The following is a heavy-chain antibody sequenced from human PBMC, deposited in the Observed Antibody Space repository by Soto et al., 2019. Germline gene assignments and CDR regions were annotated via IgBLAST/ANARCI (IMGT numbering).Heavy chain of an antibody. D-gene: IGHD6-13*01. CDR1: GGSISSGNYY. J-gene: IGHJ4*02. Sequence: PSETLSLTCTVSGGSISSGNYYWSWIRQPPGKGLEWIGFMSYSGSTSYNASLKSRVTISVDTSKSQFSLKLSSVTAADTAVYYCASGQQLVRNYWGQGTLVTVSS. CDR2: MSYSGST. CDR3: ASGQQLVRNY. V-gene: IGHV4-30-4*01.